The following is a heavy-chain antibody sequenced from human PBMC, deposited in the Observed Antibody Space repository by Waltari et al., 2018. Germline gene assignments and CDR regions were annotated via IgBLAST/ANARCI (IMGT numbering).Heavy chain of an antibody. J-gene: IGHJ5*02. Sequence: QEQLVQSGSEVKKPGASVKISCQASGYTFTDYHLHWFRQTPGQGFEWRVWFNPKNGYSNSAEKVLGRVTMTRDTSIDPVYLELSGLRSDDTAIFFCARDRGPIMGAPDLWGQGTQVTVSS. V-gene: IGHV1-2*02. D-gene: IGHD1-26*01. CDR1: GYTFTDYH. CDR3: ARDRGPIMGAPDL. CDR2: FNPKNGYS.